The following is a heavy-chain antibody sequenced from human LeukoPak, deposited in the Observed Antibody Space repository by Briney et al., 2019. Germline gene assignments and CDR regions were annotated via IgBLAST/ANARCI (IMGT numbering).Heavy chain of an antibody. J-gene: IGHJ4*02. V-gene: IGHV4-39*01. Sequence: SETLSLTCTVSGGSISSSSYYWGWIRQPPGKGLEWIGTIYYSGSTYYNPSLKSRVTISVDTSKNQFSLKLSSVTAADTAVYYCARTYYYGSGSYYEDYWGQGTPVTVSS. CDR3: ARTYYYGSGSYYEDY. CDR1: GGSISSSSYY. D-gene: IGHD3-10*01. CDR2: IYYSGST.